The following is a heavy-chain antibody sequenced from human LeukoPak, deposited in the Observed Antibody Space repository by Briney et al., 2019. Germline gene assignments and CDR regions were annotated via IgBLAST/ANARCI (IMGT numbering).Heavy chain of an antibody. CDR3: ARDHLFCSGGNCYWTGFDY. CDR1: GGSFSGYY. CDR2: INHGGST. Sequence: TSETLSLTCAVYGGSFSGYYWSWIRQPPGKGLEWIGEINHGGSTNYNPSLKSRVTISVDTSKNQFSLKLSSVTAADPAVYYCARDHLFCSGGNCYWTGFDYWGQGTLVTVSS. V-gene: IGHV4-34*01. D-gene: IGHD2-15*01. J-gene: IGHJ4*02.